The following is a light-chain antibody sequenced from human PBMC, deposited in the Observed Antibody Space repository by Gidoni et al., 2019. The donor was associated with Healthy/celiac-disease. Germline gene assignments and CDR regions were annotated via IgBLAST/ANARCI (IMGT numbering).Light chain of an antibody. CDR3: QQYYSTPLT. V-gene: IGKV4-1*01. CDR2: WAS. Sequence: DIVMTQSPDYLAVSLGEMATINCKSSQSVLYSSNNKNYLPWYQQKPGQPPKLLIYWASTRESGVPDRFSGSGSGTDFTLTISSLQAEDVAVYYCQQYYSTPLTFXGXTKVEIK. CDR1: QSVLYSSNNKNY. J-gene: IGKJ4*01.